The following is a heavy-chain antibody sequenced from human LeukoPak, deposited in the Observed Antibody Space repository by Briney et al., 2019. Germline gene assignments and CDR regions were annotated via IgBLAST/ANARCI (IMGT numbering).Heavy chain of an antibody. D-gene: IGHD4-17*01. Sequence: SETLSLTCTVSGDSISSYYWSWIRQPAGKGLEWIGSIYYSGNTYYNPSLKSRVTISVDTSKNQFSLELNSVTAADTAVYYCARHATVTSFTFAHWGQGTLVTVSS. J-gene: IGHJ4*02. V-gene: IGHV4-59*05. CDR1: GDSISSYY. CDR3: ARHATVTSFTFAH. CDR2: IYYSGNT.